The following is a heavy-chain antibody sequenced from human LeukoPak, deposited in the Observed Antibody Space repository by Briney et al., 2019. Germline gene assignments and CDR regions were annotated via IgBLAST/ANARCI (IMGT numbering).Heavy chain of an antibody. CDR1: GFSFSDYN. V-gene: IGHV3-30*18. CDR3: AKVRWDNSHWYYPDS. D-gene: IGHD6-19*01. CDR2: ISYDGSNT. Sequence: GGALRLSCAASGFSFSDYNMHWVRQAPGKGLEGVAVISYDGSNTYYVDSVKGRFTISRDNSKNTLYLQMNSLRAEDTAVYYCAKVRWDNSHWYYPDSWGQGTLVTVSS. J-gene: IGHJ4*02.